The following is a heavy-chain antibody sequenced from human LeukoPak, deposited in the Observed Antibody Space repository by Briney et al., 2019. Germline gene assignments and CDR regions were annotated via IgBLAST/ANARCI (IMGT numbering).Heavy chain of an antibody. D-gene: IGHD6-6*01. J-gene: IGHJ4*02. V-gene: IGHV3-30*14. CDR3: ARVPQLGHFDY. CDR2: ISYDGSNK. Sequence: PGRSLRLSCAASGFTFSSYAMHWVRQAPGKGLEWVAVISYDGSNKYYADSVKGRFTISRDNSKNTLYLQMNSLRAEDTAVYYCARVPQLGHFDYWGQGTLVTVSS. CDR1: GFTFSSYA.